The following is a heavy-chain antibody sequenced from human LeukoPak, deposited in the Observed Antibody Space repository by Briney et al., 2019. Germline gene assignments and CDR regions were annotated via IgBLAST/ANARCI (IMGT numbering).Heavy chain of an antibody. D-gene: IGHD6-19*01. J-gene: IGHJ4*02. Sequence: SETLSLTCTVSGGSLSGGSYYWGWIRQPPGKGQEWIGSIYYSGSTYYNSALKSRVTISVDTSKNQFSLKLRSVTAADTAVYYCERSANIKYSGWSFDYWGQGTLITVSS. V-gene: IGHV4-39*01. CDR3: ERSANIKYSGWSFDY. CDR1: GGSLSGGSYY. CDR2: IYYSGST.